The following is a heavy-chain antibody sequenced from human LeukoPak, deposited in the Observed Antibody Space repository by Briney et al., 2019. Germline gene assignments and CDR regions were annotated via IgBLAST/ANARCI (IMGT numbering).Heavy chain of an antibody. V-gene: IGHV4-59*12. D-gene: IGHD3-16*02. J-gene: IGHJ5*02. CDR3: AREIGSGRGYVWGSYRESSYNWFDP. CDR2: IYYTGGT. Sequence: PSETLSLTCTVSGGSIGSNYWTWIRQPPGKGLEYIGYIYYTGGTNYNPSLKSRVTISVDTSKNQFSLKLSSVTAADTAVYYCAREIGSGRGYVWGSYRESSYNWFDPWGQGTLVTVSS. CDR1: GGSIGSNY.